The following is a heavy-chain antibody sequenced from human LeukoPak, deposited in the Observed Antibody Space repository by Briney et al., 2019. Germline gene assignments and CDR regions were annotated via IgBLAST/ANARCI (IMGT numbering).Heavy chain of an antibody. J-gene: IGHJ6*03. D-gene: IGHD3-16*01. Sequence: GGSLRLSCAASGFMFGRRGMQWVRHAPGEGLEWVAMIWHDGSVQEYADSVKGRFTISRDNSQNTLYLQMNSLRDEDTAVYYCAKEGDQFRGYLDAWGKGTTVTVSS. CDR3: AKEGDQFRGYLDA. V-gene: IGHV3-33*06. CDR1: GFMFGRRG. CDR2: IWHDGSVQ.